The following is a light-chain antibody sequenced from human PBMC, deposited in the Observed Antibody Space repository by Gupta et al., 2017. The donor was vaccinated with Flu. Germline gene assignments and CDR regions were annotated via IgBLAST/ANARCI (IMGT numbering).Light chain of an antibody. V-gene: IGLV2-8*01. Sequence: SVPISVIGTSMYCGGYNYGSWYQQQPGKAPKLMSYEVRKRPSGVPDRFSGSKSDNTASLTVSGRQAEDEAEYYCDSYAGNNNWVFGGGTKLTVL. CDR1: SMYCGGYNY. CDR3: DSYAGNNNWV. CDR2: EVR. J-gene: IGLJ3*02.